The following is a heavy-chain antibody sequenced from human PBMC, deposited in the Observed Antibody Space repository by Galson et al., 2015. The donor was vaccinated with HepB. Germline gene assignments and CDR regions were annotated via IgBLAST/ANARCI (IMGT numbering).Heavy chain of an antibody. CDR1: GGSFSGYY. CDR2: INHSGST. CDR3: ARQLTIFGVVRSRFDP. D-gene: IGHD3-3*01. J-gene: IGHJ5*02. V-gene: IGHV4-34*01. Sequence: LSLTCAVYGGSFSGYYWSWIRQPPGKGLEWIGEINHSGSTNYNPSLKSRVTISVDTSKNQFSLKLSSVTAADTAVYYCARQLTIFGVVRSRFDPWGQGTLVTVSS.